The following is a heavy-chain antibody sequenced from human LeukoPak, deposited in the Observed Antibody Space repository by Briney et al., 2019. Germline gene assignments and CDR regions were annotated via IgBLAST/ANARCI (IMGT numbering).Heavy chain of an antibody. Sequence: PSETLSLTCTVSGGSISSYYWSRIRQPPGKGLEWIGYIYYSGSTNYNPSLKSRVTISVDTSKNQFSLKLSSVTAADTAVYYCARDSGRYYFDYWGQGTLVTVSS. CDR2: IYYSGST. J-gene: IGHJ4*02. D-gene: IGHD3-10*01. CDR1: GGSISSYY. V-gene: IGHV4-59*01. CDR3: ARDSGRYYFDY.